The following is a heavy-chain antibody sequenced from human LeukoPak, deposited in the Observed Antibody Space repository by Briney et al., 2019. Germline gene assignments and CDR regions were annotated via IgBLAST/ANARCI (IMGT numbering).Heavy chain of an antibody. V-gene: IGHV1-2*02. Sequence: ASVKVSCKASGYTFTGYYMHWVRQAPGQGLEWMGWINPNSGGTNYAQKFQGRVTMTRDTSISTAYMELSRLRSDDTAVYYCARDQATPIPYYSGSGTKPSGFDPWGQGTLVTVSS. CDR1: GYTFTGYY. CDR2: INPNSGGT. D-gene: IGHD3-10*01. J-gene: IGHJ5*02. CDR3: ARDQATPIPYYSGSGTKPSGFDP.